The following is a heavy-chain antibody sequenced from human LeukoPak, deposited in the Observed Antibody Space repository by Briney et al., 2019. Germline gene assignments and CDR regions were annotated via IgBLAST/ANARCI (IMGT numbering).Heavy chain of an antibody. V-gene: IGHV3-48*02. D-gene: IGHD3-10*01. CDR2: ISSSSNTI. CDR1: GFSFSDSS. CDR3: ARAPMVRGVITSFDQ. J-gene: IGHJ4*02. Sequence: QPGGSLRLSCAASGFSFSDSSMSWVRQAPGRGLEWVSYISSSSNTIYYAYSVRGRFTVSRDNAENSLYLQMNSLRDEDTAVYYRARAPMVRGVITSFDQWGQGTLVTVAS.